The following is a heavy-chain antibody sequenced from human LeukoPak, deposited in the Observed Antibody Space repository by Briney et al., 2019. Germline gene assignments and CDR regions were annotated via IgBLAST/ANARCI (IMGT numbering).Heavy chain of an antibody. CDR1: GGSITSDPYY. V-gene: IGHV4-61*02. CDR3: ARAYCASTSCYAAFDY. J-gene: IGHJ4*02. CDR2: LSSSGRT. Sequence: SETLSLTCTVSGGSITSDPYYWSWIRQPAGKGLEWIGRLSSSGRTNYKPSLKSRVTMSVDTSKNQFSLKMTSVTAADTAVYYCARAYCASTSCYAAFDYWGQGTLVTVPS. D-gene: IGHD2-2*01.